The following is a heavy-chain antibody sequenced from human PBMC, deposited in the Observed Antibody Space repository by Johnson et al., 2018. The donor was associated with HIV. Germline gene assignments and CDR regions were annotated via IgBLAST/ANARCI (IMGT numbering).Heavy chain of an antibody. D-gene: IGHD5-18*01. J-gene: IGHJ3*02. CDR3: ARAYTYGAFDI. CDR1: GFTVSTNY. Sequence: VQLVESGGGLVQPGGSLRLSCSASGFTVSTNYMSWNRQAPGKGLGWVSVIYSGDTTYYAGSVKGRFTISRDNSKNTLYLQMNSLRVDDTAIYYCARAYTYGAFDIWGQGTMVTVSS. CDR2: IYSGDTT. V-gene: IGHV3-66*01.